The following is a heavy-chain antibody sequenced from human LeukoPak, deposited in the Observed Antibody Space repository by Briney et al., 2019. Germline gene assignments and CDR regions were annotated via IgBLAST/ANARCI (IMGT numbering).Heavy chain of an antibody. Sequence: ASVKVSCKVSGYTLTELSMHWVRQAPGNGLEWMGGFDPEDGETIYAQKFQGRVTMTEDTSTDTAYMELSSLRSEGTAVYYCATDLDQQLVLDYWGQGTLVTVSS. J-gene: IGHJ4*02. CDR1: GYTLTELS. V-gene: IGHV1-24*01. CDR2: FDPEDGET. CDR3: ATDLDQQLVLDY. D-gene: IGHD6-13*01.